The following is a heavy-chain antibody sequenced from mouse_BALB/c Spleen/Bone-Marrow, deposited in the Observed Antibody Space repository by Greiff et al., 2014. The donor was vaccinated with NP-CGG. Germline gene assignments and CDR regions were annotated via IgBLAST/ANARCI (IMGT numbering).Heavy chain of an antibody. Sequence: VQLQQSGGGLVQPGGSLKLSCAASGFDFSRYWMTWVRQAPGKGLEWIGEINPDSSTINYTPSLKDKFIISRDNAKNTLYLQMSKVRSEDTAFYCCAGNGYYGWIAYWGQGTLVTVSA. J-gene: IGHJ3*01. CDR3: AGNGYYGWIAY. D-gene: IGHD1-1*01. CDR2: INPDSSTI. V-gene: IGHV4-1*02. CDR1: GFDFSRYW.